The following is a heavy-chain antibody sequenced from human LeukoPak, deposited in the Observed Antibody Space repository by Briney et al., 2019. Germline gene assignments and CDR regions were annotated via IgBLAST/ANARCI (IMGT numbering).Heavy chain of an antibody. Sequence: TGGSLRLSCAASGFTFSSYSMNWVRQAPGKGLEWVSSISSSSSYIYYADSVKGRFTISRGNAKNSLYLQMNSLRAEDTAVYYCARDQSRPIVGATTGAFDIWGQGTMVTVSS. J-gene: IGHJ3*02. CDR1: GFTFSSYS. D-gene: IGHD1-26*01. CDR3: ARDQSRPIVGATTGAFDI. CDR2: ISSSSSYI. V-gene: IGHV3-21*01.